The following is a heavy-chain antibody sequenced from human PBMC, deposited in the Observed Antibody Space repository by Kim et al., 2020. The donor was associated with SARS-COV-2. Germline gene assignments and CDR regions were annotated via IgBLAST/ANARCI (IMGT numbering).Heavy chain of an antibody. CDR1: GFTFSSYA. J-gene: IGHJ4*02. D-gene: IGHD3-10*01. Sequence: GGSLRLSCAASGFTFSSYAMHWVRQAPGKGLEWVAVISYDGSNKYYADSVKGRFTISRDNSKNTLYLQMNSLRAEDTAVYYCARSLMVRGVPLNDYWGQGTLVTVSS. CDR2: ISYDGSNK. V-gene: IGHV3-30*04. CDR3: ARSLMVRGVPLNDY.